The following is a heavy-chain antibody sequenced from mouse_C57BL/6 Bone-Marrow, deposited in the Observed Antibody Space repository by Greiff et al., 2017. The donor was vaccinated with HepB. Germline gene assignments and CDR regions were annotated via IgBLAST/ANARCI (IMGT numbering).Heavy chain of an antibody. D-gene: IGHD1-1*01. CDR1: GYSFTDYN. CDR3: ANYYGSSYDWYFDV. J-gene: IGHJ1*03. CDR2: INPNYGTT. Sequence: EVQLQQSGPELVKPGASVKISCKASGYSFTDYNMNWVKQSNGKSLEWIGVINPNYGTTSYNQKFKGKATLTVEQSSSTAYMQLNSLTSEDSAVYYCANYYGSSYDWYFDVWGTGTTVTVSS. V-gene: IGHV1-39*01.